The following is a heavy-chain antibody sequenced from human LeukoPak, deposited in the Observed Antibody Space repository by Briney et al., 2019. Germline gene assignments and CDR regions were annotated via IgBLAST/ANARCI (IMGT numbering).Heavy chain of an antibody. V-gene: IGHV3-23*01. CDR2: ISGSGGST. D-gene: IGHD3-3*01. CDR3: AKGRDATIFGVVISRHFDY. J-gene: IGHJ4*02. Sequence: GGSLRLSCAASGFTFSSYAMSWVRQAPGKGLEWVSAISGSGGSTYYADSVKGRFTISRDNSKNTLYLQMNSLRAEDTAVYYCAKGRDATIFGVVISRHFDYWGQGTLVTVSS. CDR1: GFTFSSYA.